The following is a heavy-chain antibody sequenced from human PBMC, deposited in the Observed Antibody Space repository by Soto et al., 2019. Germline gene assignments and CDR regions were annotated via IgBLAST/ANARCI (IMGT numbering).Heavy chain of an antibody. CDR2: IYPGDSNT. J-gene: IGHJ3*02. V-gene: IGHV5-51*01. Sequence: EVQLVQSGAEVKKPGESLKISCKGSGFTFTTYWIGWVRQMPGKGLECMGIIYPGDSNTRYSPSFEGQFTLSADESISTSYLEWSSLQASDTAMYYCARRITGVFTYDAFDIWGQGTLVTVSS. CDR3: ARRITGVFTYDAFDI. CDR1: GFTFTTYW. D-gene: IGHD7-27*01.